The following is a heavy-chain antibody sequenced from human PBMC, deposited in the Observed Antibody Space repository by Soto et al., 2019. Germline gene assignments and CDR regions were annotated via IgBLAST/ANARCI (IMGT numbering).Heavy chain of an antibody. CDR3: ARGIGNYDSNGYMWDY. D-gene: IGHD3-22*01. V-gene: IGHV3-21*01. Sequence: PGGSLRLSCAASGFTFSSYSMNWGRQAPCKGLEWVSSINNSSRYIYYADSVKGRFTISRDNAKNSLYLQMNSLRADDTAVYYCARGIGNYDSNGYMWDYWGQGTLVTVSS. CDR1: GFTFSSYS. CDR2: INNSSRYI. J-gene: IGHJ4*02.